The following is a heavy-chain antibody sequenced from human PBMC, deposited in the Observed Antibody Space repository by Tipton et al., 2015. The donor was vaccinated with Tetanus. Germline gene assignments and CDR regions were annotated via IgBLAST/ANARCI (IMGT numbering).Heavy chain of an antibody. J-gene: IGHJ2*01. Sequence: TLSLTCTVSDGPVSSGGHYWGWVRQLPGKGLEWIGCIYYSGTTYYNPSLRSRLSISVGTSKNQFSLSLASVTAADTAIYYCARAELRRGFSGYLYYDLWGRGILVTVSS. CDR3: ARAELRRGFSGYLYYDL. D-gene: IGHD5-12*01. CDR1: DGPVSSGGHY. V-gene: IGHV4-31*03. CDR2: IYYSGTT.